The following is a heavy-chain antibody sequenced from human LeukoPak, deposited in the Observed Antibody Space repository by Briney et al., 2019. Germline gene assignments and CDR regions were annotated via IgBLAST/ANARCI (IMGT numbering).Heavy chain of an antibody. CDR2: MNPNSGNT. CDR1: GYTFTSYD. V-gene: IGHV1-8*01. J-gene: IGHJ4*02. D-gene: IGHD4-17*01. CDR3: ARVSVYGDYVVDY. Sequence: ASVKVSCKASGYTFTSYDINWVRQATGQGLEWMGWMNPNSGNTGYAQKFQGRVTITTDESTSTAYMELSSLRSEDTAVYYCARVSVYGDYVVDYWGQGTLVTVSS.